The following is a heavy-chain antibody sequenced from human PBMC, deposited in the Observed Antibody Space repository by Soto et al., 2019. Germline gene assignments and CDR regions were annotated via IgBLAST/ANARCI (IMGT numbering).Heavy chain of an antibody. Sequence: QITLKESGPTLVKPTQPLTLTCTFSGFSLSTTAEGGGWIRQPPGKALEWLALIYWDDDERYSPSLKSRLTITKDTSKNQVVLTLNHVDPVDTATYYCAHGSCSSADCYPNPYLDYWGQGILVTVSS. CDR2: IYWDDDE. CDR3: AHGSCSSADCYPNPYLDY. V-gene: IGHV2-5*02. J-gene: IGHJ4*02. D-gene: IGHD2-2*01. CDR1: GFSLSTTAEG.